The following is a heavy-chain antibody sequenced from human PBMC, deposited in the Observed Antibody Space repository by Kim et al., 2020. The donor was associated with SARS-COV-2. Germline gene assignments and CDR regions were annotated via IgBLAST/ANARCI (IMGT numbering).Heavy chain of an antibody. CDR3: AKTGWFDP. V-gene: IGHV1-69*01. D-gene: IGHD3-10*01. Sequence: FGTATYAQKFQSRVTIPADESTSTAYMGLSSLRSEDTAVYYCAKTGWFDPWGQGTLVTVSS. J-gene: IGHJ5*02. CDR2: FGTA.